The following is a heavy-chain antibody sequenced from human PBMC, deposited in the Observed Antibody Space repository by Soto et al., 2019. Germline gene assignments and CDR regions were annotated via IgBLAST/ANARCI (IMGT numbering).Heavy chain of an antibody. J-gene: IGHJ4*02. Sequence: GGSLRLSCAASGFTFSSYWMSWVRQAPGKGLEWVANIKQDGSEKYYVDSVKVRFTISRDNAKNSLYLQMNSMRAEDTAVYYCARDWSSGYFDYWGQGTVVTVSS. D-gene: IGHD6-19*01. CDR3: ARDWSSGYFDY. CDR1: GFTFSSYW. V-gene: IGHV3-7*01. CDR2: IKQDGSEK.